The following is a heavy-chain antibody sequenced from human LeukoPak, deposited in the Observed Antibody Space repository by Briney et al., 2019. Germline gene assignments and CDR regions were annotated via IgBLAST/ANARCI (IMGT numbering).Heavy chain of an antibody. CDR1: GGSIRSGGYY. V-gene: IGHV4-31*03. CDR3: ARGAGYSGYDYYYGMDV. J-gene: IGHJ6*02. Sequence: SHTLSLTCTVSGGSIRSGGYYWRWIRQHPGKGLDWIGYFYYSGSTYYNPSLKSRVTISVDTSKNQFSLKLSSVTAADTAVYYCARGAGYSGYDYYYGMDVWGHGATVTV. CDR2: FYYSGST. D-gene: IGHD5-12*01.